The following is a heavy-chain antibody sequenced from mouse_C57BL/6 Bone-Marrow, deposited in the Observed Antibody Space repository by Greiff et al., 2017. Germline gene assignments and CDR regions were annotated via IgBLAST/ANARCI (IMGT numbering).Heavy chain of an antibody. D-gene: IGHD1-1*01. J-gene: IGHJ2*01. CDR2: IDPENGDT. V-gene: IGHV14-4*01. CDR3: TTVVHY. CDR1: GFNIKDDY. Sequence: DVKLVESGAELVRPGASVKLSCTASGFNIKDDYMHWVKQRPEQGLEWIGWIDPENGDTEYASKFHGKATITADTSSNTAYLQLSSLTSENTAVYYCTTVVHYWGQGTTLTVSS.